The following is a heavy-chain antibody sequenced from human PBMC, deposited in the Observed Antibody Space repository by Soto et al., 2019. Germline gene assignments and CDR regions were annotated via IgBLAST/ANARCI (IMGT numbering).Heavy chain of an antibody. J-gene: IGHJ5*02. Sequence: PSETLSLACTVSGGSISSYYWSWIRQPPGKGLEWIGYIYYSGSTNYNPSLKSRVTISVDTSKNQFSLKLSSVTAADTAVYYCARVLPHCSGGSCSSARFHPWGQGTMVTGS. CDR3: ARVLPHCSGGSCSSARFHP. CDR2: IYYSGST. V-gene: IGHV4-59*01. CDR1: GGSISSYY. D-gene: IGHD2-15*01.